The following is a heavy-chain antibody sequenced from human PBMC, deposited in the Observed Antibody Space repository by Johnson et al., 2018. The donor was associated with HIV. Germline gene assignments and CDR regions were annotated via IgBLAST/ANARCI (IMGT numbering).Heavy chain of an antibody. Sequence: QVQLVESGGGVVQPGRSLRLSCAASGFTFSSYAMHWVRQAPGKGLEWVAVISYDGSNKYYADSVKGRFTISRDNSKNSLYLQMNSLRAEDTAVYYCARDSKARVPTITMMDAFDIWGQGTMVTVSS. CDR1: GFTFSSYA. CDR2: ISYDGSNK. V-gene: IGHV3-30-3*01. D-gene: IGHD3-22*01. CDR3: ARDSKARVPTITMMDAFDI. J-gene: IGHJ3*02.